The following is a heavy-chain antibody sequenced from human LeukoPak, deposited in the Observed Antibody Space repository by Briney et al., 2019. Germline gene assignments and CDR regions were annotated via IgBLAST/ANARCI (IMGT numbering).Heavy chain of an antibody. CDR2: IYPGDSDT. D-gene: IGHD6-19*01. CDR3: ARHGSSGWYPPYYYYMDV. CDR1: GYSFTSYW. Sequence: GESLKISCKGSGYSFTSYWIGWVRQMPGKGLEWMGIIYPGDSDTRYSPSFQGQVTISADKSISTAYLQWSSLKASDTAMYYCARHGSSGWYPPYYYYMDVWGKGTTVTVSS. V-gene: IGHV5-51*01. J-gene: IGHJ6*03.